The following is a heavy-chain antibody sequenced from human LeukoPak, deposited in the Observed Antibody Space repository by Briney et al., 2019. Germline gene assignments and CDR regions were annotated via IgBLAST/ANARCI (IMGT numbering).Heavy chain of an antibody. Sequence: PGGSLRLSCAASGFTFSSYEMDWVRQAPGKGLEWVSYISSSGSTIYYADSVKGRFTISRDNAKNSLYLQMSSLRTEDTALYYCAKVVQGSWFSFEYWGQGTLVTVSS. V-gene: IGHV3-48*03. D-gene: IGHD6-13*01. J-gene: IGHJ4*02. CDR1: GFTFSSYE. CDR2: ISSSGSTI. CDR3: AKVVQGSWFSFEY.